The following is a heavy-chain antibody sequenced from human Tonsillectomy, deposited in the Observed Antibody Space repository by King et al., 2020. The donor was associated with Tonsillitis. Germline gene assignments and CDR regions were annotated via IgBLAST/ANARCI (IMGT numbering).Heavy chain of an antibody. CDR3: ARDSPDVVRTTTRGYFDY. J-gene: IGHJ4*02. D-gene: IGHD3-10*01. CDR1: GGTFSSFA. V-gene: IGHV1-69*01. Sequence: VQLVQSGPEVKKPGSSVKVSCKPSGGTFSSFAISWLRQAPGQGLEWMGGIIPMFGSATYAQRFQGRVTITADESTSTAYMELNSLTSEDTAIYYCARDSPDVVRTTTRGYFDYWGQGTLVTVSS. CDR2: IIPMFGSA.